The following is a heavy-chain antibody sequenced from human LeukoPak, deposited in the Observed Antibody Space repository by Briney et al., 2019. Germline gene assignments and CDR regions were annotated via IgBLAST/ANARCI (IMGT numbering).Heavy chain of an antibody. CDR2: IIPIFGTA. J-gene: IGHJ5*02. V-gene: IGHV1-69*06. D-gene: IGHD1-7*01. Sequence: SVKVSCKASGGTFSSYAISWVRQAPGQGLEWMGRIIPIFGTANYAQKFQGRVTITADKFTSTAYMELSSLRSEDTAVYYCARADNWNYGGDWFDPWGQGTLVTVSS. CDR3: ARADNWNYGGDWFDP. CDR1: GGTFSSYA.